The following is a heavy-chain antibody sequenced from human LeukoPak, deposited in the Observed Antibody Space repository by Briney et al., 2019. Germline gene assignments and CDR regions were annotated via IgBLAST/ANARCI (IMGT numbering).Heavy chain of an antibody. CDR2: IRYDGSNK. V-gene: IGHV3-30*02. Sequence: GGSLRLSCAASGFTFSSYGMHWVRQAPGKGLEWVAFIRYDGSNKYYADSVKGRFTISRDNSKNTLYLQMNSLRAEDTAVYYCAKEVHSSSWPDYYYYGMDVWGQGTTVTVSS. CDR3: AKEVHSSSWPDYYYYGMDV. D-gene: IGHD6-13*01. J-gene: IGHJ6*02. CDR1: GFTFSSYG.